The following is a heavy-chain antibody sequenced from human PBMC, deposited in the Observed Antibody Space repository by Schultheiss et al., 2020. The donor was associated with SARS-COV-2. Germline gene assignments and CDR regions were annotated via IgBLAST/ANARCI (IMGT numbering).Heavy chain of an antibody. V-gene: IGHV3-48*03. CDR3: ARVGSDIVVVPAPYFDY. Sequence: GGSLRLSCAASGFTFSSYEMNWVRQAPGKGLEWVSYISSSGSTIYYADSVKGRFTISRDNAKNSLYLQMNSLRAEDTAVYYCARVGSDIVVVPAPYFDYWGQGTLVTVSS. D-gene: IGHD2-2*01. J-gene: IGHJ4*02. CDR2: ISSSGSTI. CDR1: GFTFSSYE.